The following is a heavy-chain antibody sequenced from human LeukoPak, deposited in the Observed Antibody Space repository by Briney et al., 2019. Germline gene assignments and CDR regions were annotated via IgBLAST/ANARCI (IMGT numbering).Heavy chain of an antibody. CDR3: ARHDYGDYVGYFDY. CDR1: GYTFTGYY. CDR2: INPNSGGT. Sequence: ASVKVSCKASGYTFTGYYIHWVRQAPGQGLEWLAWINPNSGGTNYAQKFQGRVTMTRDTSISTAYMELSRLRSDDTAVYYCARHDYGDYVGYFDYWGQGTLVTVSS. J-gene: IGHJ4*02. D-gene: IGHD4-17*01. V-gene: IGHV1-2*02.